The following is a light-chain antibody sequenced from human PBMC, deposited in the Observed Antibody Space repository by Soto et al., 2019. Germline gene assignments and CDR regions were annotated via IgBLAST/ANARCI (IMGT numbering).Light chain of an antibody. J-gene: IGKJ5*01. Sequence: EIVMTQSPATLSVSPGETATLSCRASQSVSSNLAWYQQKPGQAPSLLIYGASTRATDIPPRFSGSGSGTEFTLTISSLQSEDFAVYYCQQYNNWPPITFGQGTRLEIK. CDR2: GAS. CDR3: QQYNNWPPIT. V-gene: IGKV3-15*01. CDR1: QSVSSN.